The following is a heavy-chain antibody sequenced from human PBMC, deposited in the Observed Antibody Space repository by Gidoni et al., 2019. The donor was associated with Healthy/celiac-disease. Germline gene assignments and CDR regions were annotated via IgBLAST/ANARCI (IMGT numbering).Heavy chain of an antibody. CDR2: ISGSGGST. CDR3: AKDHRYSYGLSYFDY. CDR1: GFPFSSYA. Sequence: EVQLLESGGGLVQPGGSLRLSCAASGFPFSSYAMSWVRQAPGKGLEWVSAISGSGGSTYYADSVKGRFTISRDNSKNTLYLQMNSLRAEDTAVYYCAKDHRYSYGLSYFDYWGQGTLVTVSS. D-gene: IGHD5-18*01. J-gene: IGHJ4*02. V-gene: IGHV3-23*01.